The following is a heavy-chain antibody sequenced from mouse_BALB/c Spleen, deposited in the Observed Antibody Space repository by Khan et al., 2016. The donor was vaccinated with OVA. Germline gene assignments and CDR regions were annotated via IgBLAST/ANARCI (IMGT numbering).Heavy chain of an antibody. Sequence: VQLQQSGAELVKPPASLKLSCTASGYNIKDIYIHWVKQRPEKGLERIRRTDPANGNTKYDPKFQGKATITADTSSNTAYLQLSSLTSEDTAVYYCRISTINAWGQGTTLTVSS. CDR1: GYNIKDIY. V-gene: IGHV14-3*02. CDR3: RISTINA. CDR2: TDPANGNT. J-gene: IGHJ2*01.